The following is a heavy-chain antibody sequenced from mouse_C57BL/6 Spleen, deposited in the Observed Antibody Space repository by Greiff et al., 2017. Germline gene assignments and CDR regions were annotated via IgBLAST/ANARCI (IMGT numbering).Heavy chain of an antibody. D-gene: IGHD1-1*01. CDR1: GYTFTSYW. CDR2: IHPNSGST. CDR3: ARGDYGSSDGDY. V-gene: IGHV1-64*01. Sequence: VQLQQPGAELVKPGASVKLSCKASGYTFTSYWMHWVKQRPGQALEWIGMIHPNSGSTNYNEKFKSKATLTVDKSSSTAYMQLSSLTSEDSAVYYCARGDYGSSDGDYWGQGTSVTVSS. J-gene: IGHJ4*01.